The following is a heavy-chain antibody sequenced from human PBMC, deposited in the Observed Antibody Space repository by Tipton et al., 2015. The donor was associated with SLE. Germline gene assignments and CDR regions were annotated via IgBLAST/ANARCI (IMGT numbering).Heavy chain of an antibody. V-gene: IGHV3-33*08. J-gene: IGHJ4*02. D-gene: IGHD6-19*01. Sequence: SLRLSCVASGFTFGNFVMHWVRQAPGKGLEWVALIWYDGTYDYYADSVKGRFTISRDPSKNTVYLQMNSLRTEDTAVYYCAKGDSSGWSFFDYWGQGITVKVSS. CDR2: IWYDGTYD. CDR3: AKGDSSGWSFFDY. CDR1: GFTFGNFV.